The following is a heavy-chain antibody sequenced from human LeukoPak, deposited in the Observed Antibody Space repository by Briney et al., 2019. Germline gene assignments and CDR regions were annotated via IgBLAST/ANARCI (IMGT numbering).Heavy chain of an antibody. D-gene: IGHD3-22*01. Sequence: GRSLRLSCAASGFTFSSYRMNWVRQAPGKGLEWVSSISSLSSYIYYADSVKGRFTISRDNAKNSLYLQMNSLRAEDTAVYYCARYYDSSGYYYPIDYWGQGTLVTVSS. CDR2: ISSLSSYI. CDR3: ARYYDSSGYYYPIDY. V-gene: IGHV3-21*01. J-gene: IGHJ4*02. CDR1: GFTFSSYR.